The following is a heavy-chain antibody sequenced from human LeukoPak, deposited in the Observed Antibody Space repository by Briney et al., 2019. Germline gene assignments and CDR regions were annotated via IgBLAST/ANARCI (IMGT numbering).Heavy chain of an antibody. Sequence: GASVKVSCKASGYTFTGYYMHWVRQAPGQGLEWMGWINPNSGGTNYAQKFQGRVTMTRDTSISTAYMELSRLRSDDTAVYYCARDAYGSGSYYKPWGQGTLVTVSS. CDR2: INPNSGGT. V-gene: IGHV1-2*02. CDR1: GYTFTGYY. D-gene: IGHD3-10*01. J-gene: IGHJ5*02. CDR3: ARDAYGSGSYYKP.